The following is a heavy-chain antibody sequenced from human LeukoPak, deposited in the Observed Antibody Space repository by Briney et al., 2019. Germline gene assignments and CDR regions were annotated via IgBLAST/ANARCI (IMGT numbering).Heavy chain of an antibody. CDR3: ARRAAGGRCFDY. Sequence: PGGSLKLSCAVSGFTFSDYYMSWIRRAPGKGLEWVSYISSGGSSISHAESVKGRFTISRDNAENSLYLQMNSLRAEDTAVYYCARRAAGGRCFDYWGQGTLVTVSS. D-gene: IGHD6-13*01. CDR2: ISSGGSSI. CDR1: GFTFSDYY. J-gene: IGHJ4*02. V-gene: IGHV3-11*01.